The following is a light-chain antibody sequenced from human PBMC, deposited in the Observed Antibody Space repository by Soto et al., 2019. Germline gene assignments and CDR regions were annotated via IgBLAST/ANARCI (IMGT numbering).Light chain of an antibody. CDR1: QGIKNW. CDR3: QQAASFPIT. CDR2: TGS. Sequence: DIQMTQSPSYVSASVGYRVTMTCRASQGIKNWLAWYQQKPGKAPNLLIYTGSSLQSGVPSRFSGSGSGTDFTLTINSLQPEDFATYYCQQAASFPITFGQGTRLE. J-gene: IGKJ5*01. V-gene: IGKV1-12*01.